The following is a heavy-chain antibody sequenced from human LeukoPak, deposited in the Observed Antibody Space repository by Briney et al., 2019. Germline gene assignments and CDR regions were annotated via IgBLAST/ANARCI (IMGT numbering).Heavy chain of an antibody. CDR3: ARATIVGAATDFDY. D-gene: IGHD1-26*01. J-gene: IGHJ4*02. CDR1: GGSFSGYY. Sequence: SETLSLTCAVYGGSFSGYYWSWIRQPPGKGLEWIGEINHSGSTNYNPSLKSRVTISVDTSKNQFSLRLSSVTAADTAVYYCARATIVGAATDFDYWGQGTLVTVSS. V-gene: IGHV4-34*01. CDR2: INHSGST.